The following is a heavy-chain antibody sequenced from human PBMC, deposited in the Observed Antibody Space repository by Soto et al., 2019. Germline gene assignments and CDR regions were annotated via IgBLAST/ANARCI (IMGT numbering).Heavy chain of an antibody. CDR3: AKGPSGSERLYYMDV. J-gene: IGHJ6*03. D-gene: IGHD5-12*01. CDR1: GFTFDDYA. CDR2: INWNSGSI. Sequence: GGSLRLSCAASGFTFDDYAMHWVRRAPGKGLEWVSGINWNSGSIGYADSVKGRFTISRDNAKNYLYLQMNSLRAEDTALYYCAKGPSGSERLYYMDVWGKGTTVTVSS. V-gene: IGHV3-9*01.